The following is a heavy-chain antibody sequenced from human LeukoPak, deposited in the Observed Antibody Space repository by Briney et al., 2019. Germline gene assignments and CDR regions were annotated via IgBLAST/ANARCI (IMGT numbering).Heavy chain of an antibody. CDR2: IYYSGST. J-gene: IGHJ4*02. D-gene: IGHD2-15*01. CDR1: GGSISSSGYY. Sequence: PSETLSLTCAVSGGSISSSGYYWGWIRQPPGKGREWVGSIYYSGSTYYNPSLKGRVTISVDTSKNQFSLKLSSVTATETAVYYCARGIAHCSGGSCFDDYFDYWGQGTLVTVSS. CDR3: ARGIAHCSGGSCFDDYFDY. V-gene: IGHV4-39*01.